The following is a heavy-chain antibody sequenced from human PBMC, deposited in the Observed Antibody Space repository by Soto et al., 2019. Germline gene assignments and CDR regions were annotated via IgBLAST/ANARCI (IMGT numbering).Heavy chain of an antibody. V-gene: IGHV4-59*01. J-gene: IGHJ6*02. CDR3: ARVYSSSSDYYYGMDV. CDR2: IYYSGST. Sequence: PSETLSLTCTVSGGSISSYYWIWIRQPPGKGLEWIGYIYYSGSTNYNPSLKSRVTISVDTSKNQFSLKLSSVTAADTAVYYCARVYSSSSDYYYGMDVWGQGTTVTVS. CDR1: GGSISSYY. D-gene: IGHD6-6*01.